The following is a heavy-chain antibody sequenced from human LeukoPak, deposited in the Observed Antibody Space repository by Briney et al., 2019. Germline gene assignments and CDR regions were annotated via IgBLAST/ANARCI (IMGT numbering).Heavy chain of an antibody. CDR1: GFTFSSYA. J-gene: IGHJ4*02. CDR2: ISYDGSNK. V-gene: IGHV3-30-3*01. D-gene: IGHD2-15*01. CDR3: ARDLGYCSGGSCPQSYYFDY. Sequence: GRSLRLSCAASGFTFSSYAMHWVRQAPGKGLEWVAVISYDGSNKYYADSVKGRFTISRDNSKNTLYLQMNSLRAEDTAVYYCARDLGYCSGGSCPQSYYFDYWGQGTLVTVSS.